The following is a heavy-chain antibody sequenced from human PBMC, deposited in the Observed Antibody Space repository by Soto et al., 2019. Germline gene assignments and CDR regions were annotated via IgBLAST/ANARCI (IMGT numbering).Heavy chain of an antibody. J-gene: IGHJ4*02. CDR2: IFSNDEK. D-gene: IGHD6-13*01. V-gene: IGHV2-26*01. Sequence: QVTLKESGPALVKPTETLTLTCTVSGFSLSNARMGVSWIRQPPGKALEWLAHIFSNDEKSYSTSLKSRLTISKDTSKSQVVLTMTNMDPVDTATHYCARTYSSSWSYFDYWGQGALVTVSS. CDR1: GFSLSNARMG. CDR3: ARTYSSSWSYFDY.